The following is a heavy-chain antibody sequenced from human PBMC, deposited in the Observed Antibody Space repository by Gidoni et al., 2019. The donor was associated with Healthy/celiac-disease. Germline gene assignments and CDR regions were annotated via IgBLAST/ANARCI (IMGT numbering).Heavy chain of an antibody. CDR1: GFTFSSYA. J-gene: IGHJ6*03. CDR3: ARDPSTGGGTLYYYYMDV. V-gene: IGHV3-30-3*01. D-gene: IGHD2-15*01. Sequence: QVQLVESGGGVVQPGRSLRLSCAASGFTFSSYAMHWVRRAPGKGLAWVAVISYDGSNKYYADSVKGRFTISRDNSKNTLYLQMNSLRAEDTAVYYCARDPSTGGGTLYYYYMDVWGKGTTVTVSS. CDR2: ISYDGSNK.